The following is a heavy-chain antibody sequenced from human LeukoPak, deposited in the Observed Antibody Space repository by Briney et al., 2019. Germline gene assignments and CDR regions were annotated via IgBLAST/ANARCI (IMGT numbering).Heavy chain of an antibody. CDR3: AKGRVYYYYGMDV. CDR2: ISWDGGST. Sequence: GGSLRLSCAASGFTFDDYAMHWVRQVPGKGLEWVSLISWDGGSTYYADSVKGRFTISRDNSKNSLYLQMNSLRAEDTALYYCAKGRVYYYYGMDVWGKGTTVTVSS. V-gene: IGHV3-43D*04. CDR1: GFTFDDYA. J-gene: IGHJ6*04.